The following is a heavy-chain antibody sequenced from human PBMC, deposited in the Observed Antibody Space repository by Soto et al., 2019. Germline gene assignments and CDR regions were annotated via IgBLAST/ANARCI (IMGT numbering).Heavy chain of an antibody. Sequence: SETLSLTCAVSGGSISNSNWWSWVRQPPGKGLEWIGEIYHSGSTNYNPSLKSRVTILVDKSKNQFSLKLSSVTAADTAVYYCARKFTVTTGFDYWGQGTLVTVSS. V-gene: IGHV4-4*02. J-gene: IGHJ4*02. CDR1: GGSISNSNW. D-gene: IGHD4-4*01. CDR3: ARKFTVTTGFDY. CDR2: IYHSGST.